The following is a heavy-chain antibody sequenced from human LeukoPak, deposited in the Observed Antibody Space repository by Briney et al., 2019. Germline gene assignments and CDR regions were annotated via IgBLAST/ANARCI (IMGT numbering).Heavy chain of an antibody. J-gene: IGHJ2*01. CDR2: IYYSGST. Sequence: SETLSLTCTTSGGSIGSYYWSWIRQPPGKGLEWIGYIYYSGSTNYNPSLKSRVTVSVDTSKNQFSLKLSSVTAADTAVYYCARDRGYCGGDCYSNYWYFDLWGRGTLVTVSS. D-gene: IGHD2-21*02. V-gene: IGHV4-59*01. CDR1: GGSIGSYY. CDR3: ARDRGYCGGDCYSNYWYFDL.